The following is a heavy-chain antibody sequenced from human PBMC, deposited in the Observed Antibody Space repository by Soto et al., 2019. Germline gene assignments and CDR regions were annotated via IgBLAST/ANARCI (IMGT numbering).Heavy chain of an antibody. V-gene: IGHV3-53*01. Sequence: QPGGSLRLSCTVSGFTVSTNYMSWVRQAPGKGLEWVSVIYGGGSTYYADSVKGRFTISRDNSKNTLYLQMNSLRAEDTAVYYCARSHVKYYYGMDVRGQGTTVTVSS. CDR1: GFTVSTNY. J-gene: IGHJ6*02. CDR3: ARSHVKYYYGMDV. CDR2: IYGGGST.